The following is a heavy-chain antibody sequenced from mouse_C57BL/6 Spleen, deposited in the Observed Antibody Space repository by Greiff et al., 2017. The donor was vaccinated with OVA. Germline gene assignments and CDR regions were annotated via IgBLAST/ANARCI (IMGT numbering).Heavy chain of an antibody. Sequence: EVKLMESGPGLVKPSQSLSLTCSVTGYSITSGYYWNWIRQFPGNKLEWMGYISYDGSNNYNPSLKNRISITRDTSKNQFFLKLNSVTTEDTATYYCAREGYSNYGYYAMDYWGQGTSVTVSS. V-gene: IGHV3-6*01. CDR1: GYSITSGYY. CDR3: AREGYSNYGYYAMDY. J-gene: IGHJ4*01. CDR2: ISYDGSN. D-gene: IGHD2-5*01.